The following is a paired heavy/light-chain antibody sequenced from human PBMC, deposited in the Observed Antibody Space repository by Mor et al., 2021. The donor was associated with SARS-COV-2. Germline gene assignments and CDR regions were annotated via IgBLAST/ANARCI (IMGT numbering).Light chain of an antibody. CDR2: ANT. CDR1: NSNIGADFD. V-gene: IGLV1-40*01. J-gene: IGLJ2*01. Sequence: QSVLTQPPSVSGAPGQRVTISCTGNNSNIGADFDVHWYQHLPETAPKALIYANTNRPGVPDRFSASKSGTSASLAISGLRADDEATYYCQSYDNSLSHVVFGGGTKLTVL. CDR3: QSYDNSLSHVV.
Heavy chain of an antibody. CDR1: GFMFDSYA. D-gene: IGHD3-22*01. CDR3: ARDMWNEFDSSGNPQPHFLH. CDR2: TSWNGGSK. Sequence: EVQLVESGGGLVQPGRSLKISCAASGFMFDSYAMHWVRQVPGRGLEWVSGTSWNGGSKGYAESVKGRFTISRDNGKNSLYLQMDSLRSEDTALYFCARDMWNEFDSSGNPQPHFLHWGQGTLVTVSS. V-gene: IGHV3-9*01. J-gene: IGHJ1*01.